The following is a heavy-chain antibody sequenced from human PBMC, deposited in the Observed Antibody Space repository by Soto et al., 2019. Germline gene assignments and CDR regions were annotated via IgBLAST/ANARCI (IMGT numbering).Heavy chain of an antibody. CDR1: GFTFSSYA. Sequence: PGGSVRLSCAASGFTFSSYAMSWVRQAPGKGLEWVSGISGSGGSTYYADSVKGRFTISRDNSKNTLYLQMNSLRAEDTAVYYCAKDKVGGMTPYYFDYWGQGTLVTVSS. CDR3: AKDKVGGMTPYYFDY. J-gene: IGHJ4*02. V-gene: IGHV3-23*01. D-gene: IGHD3-22*01. CDR2: ISGSGGST.